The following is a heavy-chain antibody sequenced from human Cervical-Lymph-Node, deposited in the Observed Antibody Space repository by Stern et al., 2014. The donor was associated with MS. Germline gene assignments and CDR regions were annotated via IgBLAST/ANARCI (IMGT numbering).Heavy chain of an antibody. D-gene: IGHD3-22*01. J-gene: IGHJ6*02. CDR1: GGSFSAHG. Sequence: QLGQSGAEVKKPGSSVKVSCRAHGGSFSAHGLNWVRQAPGQRLEWMGGIIPMVDTPLTAQKFQGPLTITADEATTTFEMELSSLRSDDTAVYYCARDRGDYYDSSASGIGAMDVWGQGTTVAV. V-gene: IGHV1-69*01. CDR3: ARDRGDYYDSSASGIGAMDV. CDR2: IIPMVDTP.